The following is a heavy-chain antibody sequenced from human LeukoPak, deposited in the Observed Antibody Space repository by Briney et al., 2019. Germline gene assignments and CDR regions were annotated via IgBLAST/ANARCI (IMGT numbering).Heavy chain of an antibody. CDR3: ARGQTDLLRNYFDY. V-gene: IGHV3-66*01. CDR2: IYAGGNT. J-gene: IGHJ4*02. CDR1: GFMVGHKY. Sequence: HSGGSLRLSCAASGFMVGHKYMSWVRQAPGKGLEWLSIIYAGGNTYSADSVKGRFTISRDNSRNTVYLQMNNLRDDDTAVYYCARGQTDLLRNYFDYWGPGTPVTVSS.